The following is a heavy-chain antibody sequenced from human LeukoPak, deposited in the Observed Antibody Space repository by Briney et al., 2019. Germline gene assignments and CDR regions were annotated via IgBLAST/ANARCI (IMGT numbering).Heavy chain of an antibody. CDR1: GFTFSDYS. D-gene: IGHD3-10*01. CDR3: VGWGSDES. V-gene: IGHV3-48*01. Sequence: GRSLRLSCAGGFTFSDYSMNWIRQAPGKGLEWVSFISSSSSTVYYTDSVKGRFTISRDTANRSLYLQMNSLRAEDTAVYCCVGWGSDESWGQGTLVSVSS. J-gene: IGHJ5*02. CDR2: ISSSSSTV.